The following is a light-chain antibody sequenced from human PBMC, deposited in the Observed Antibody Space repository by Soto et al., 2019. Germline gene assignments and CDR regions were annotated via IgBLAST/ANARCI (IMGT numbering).Light chain of an antibody. CDR2: AAS. CDR1: QGTSNY. V-gene: IGKV1-27*01. Sequence: DIQMTQSPSSLSASVGDRVTITCRASQGTSNYLALYQQKPGKVPKLLIYAASTVQSGVPSRLSGSGSGTDFTLNISSLQPEDVATYYCHKYNSAPRTFGQGTKVEIK. CDR3: HKYNSAPRT. J-gene: IGKJ1*01.